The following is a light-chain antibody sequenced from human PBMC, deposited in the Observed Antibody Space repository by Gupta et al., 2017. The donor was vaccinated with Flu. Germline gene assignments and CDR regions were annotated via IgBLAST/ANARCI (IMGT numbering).Light chain of an antibody. Sequence: SLSLSPGERATLTCRASKSVNSYFAWYQQKPSQAPRLLLFNASSRTTGIRARFSGSGSGTGIALTISSLDSEDFALYYCHQRNNCPFSYTFGRGTKLEIK. CDR2: NAS. CDR1: KSVNSY. J-gene: IGKJ2*01. V-gene: IGKV3-11*01. CDR3: HQRNNCPFSYT.